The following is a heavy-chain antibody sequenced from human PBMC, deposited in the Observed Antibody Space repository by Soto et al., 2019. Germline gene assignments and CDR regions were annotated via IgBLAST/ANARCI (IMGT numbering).Heavy chain of an antibody. J-gene: IGHJ6*02. D-gene: IGHD1-26*01. CDR3: AHLGRGSYGYYYYNMEV. Sequence: PGGALRLYCAGSGFTFSSYAMSWVRQAPRKGLEWVSAISGSGGSTYYADSVKGRFTISGDNSKNTLYLQMNSLRAEDTAVYYWAHLGRGSYGYYYYNMEVWGQGTPVTVS. V-gene: IGHV3-23*01. CDR2: ISGSGGST. CDR1: GFTFSSYA.